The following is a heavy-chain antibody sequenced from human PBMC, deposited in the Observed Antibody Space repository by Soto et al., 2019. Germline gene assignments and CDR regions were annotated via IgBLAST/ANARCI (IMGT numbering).Heavy chain of an antibody. CDR2: IYHRGNT. Sequence: LETRSLADSVSGGSITSYFWTWIRQPPGKGVEGIGYIYHRGNTNYNPSLKSRVTFSVDTSKNQFSLKLSSVTAADTAVYYCARHKHYDSTLAYDFWGDGTLVTDS. J-gene: IGHJ4*01. CDR3: ARHKHYDSTLAYDF. V-gene: IGHV4-59*01. CDR1: GGSITSYF. D-gene: IGHD3-22*01.